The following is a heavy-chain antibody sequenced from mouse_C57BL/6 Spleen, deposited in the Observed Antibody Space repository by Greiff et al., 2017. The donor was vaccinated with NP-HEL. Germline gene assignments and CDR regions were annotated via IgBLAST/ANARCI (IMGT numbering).Heavy chain of an antibody. V-gene: IGHV5-6*01. D-gene: IGHD3-2*02. CDR2: ISSGGSYT. CDR3: ARDSSGYYAMDY. Sequence: EVQVVESGGDLVKPGGSLTLSCAASGFTFSSYGMSWVRQTPDKRLEWVATISSGGSYTYYPDSVKGRFTISRDNAKNTLYLQMSSLKSEDTAMYYCARDSSGYYAMDYWGQGTSVTVSS. J-gene: IGHJ4*01. CDR1: GFTFSSYG.